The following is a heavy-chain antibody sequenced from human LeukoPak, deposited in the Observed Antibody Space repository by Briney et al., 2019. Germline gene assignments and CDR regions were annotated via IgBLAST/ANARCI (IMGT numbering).Heavy chain of an antibody. CDR2: ISGSGGST. CDR1: GFTFSSYA. J-gene: IGHJ4*02. Sequence: GGSLRLSCAASGFTFSSYAMNWVRQAPGKGLEWVSSISGSGGSTYYADSVRGRFTISRDNSKSTLSLQMNSLRAEDTAIYYCATYRQVLLPFESWGQGTLVTVSS. V-gene: IGHV3-23*01. CDR3: ATYRQVLLPFES. D-gene: IGHD2-8*02.